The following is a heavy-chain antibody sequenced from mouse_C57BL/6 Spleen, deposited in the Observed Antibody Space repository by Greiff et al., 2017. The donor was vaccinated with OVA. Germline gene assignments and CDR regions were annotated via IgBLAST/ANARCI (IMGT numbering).Heavy chain of an antibody. J-gene: IGHJ2*01. CDR3: TRYYDYDYCDY. Sequence: EVMLVESGEGLVKPGGSLKLSCAASGFTFSSYAMSWVRQTPEQRLEWVAYISSGGDYIYYADTVKGRFTISRDNARNTLYLQMSSLKSEDTAMYYCTRYYDYDYCDYWGQGTTLTVSS. CDR1: GFTFSSYA. D-gene: IGHD2-4*01. V-gene: IGHV5-9-1*02. CDR2: ISSGGDYI.